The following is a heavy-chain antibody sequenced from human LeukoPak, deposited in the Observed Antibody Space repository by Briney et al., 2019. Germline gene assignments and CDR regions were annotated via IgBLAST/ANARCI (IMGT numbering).Heavy chain of an antibody. J-gene: IGHJ6*03. CDR3: ARLGWNYDFWSGYSYYYYYMDV. CDR1: GFSFTNSW. D-gene: IGHD3-3*01. CDR2: FSPADFDT. V-gene: IGHV5-51*01. Sequence: KCGESLKISCKGSGFSFTNSWNGWVRQMSGKGLEWMGIFSPADFDTKYSPSFQGQVTLSADNSISTAYLQWSTLKASDTAMYYCARLGWNYDFWSGYSYYYYYMDVWGKGTTVTVSS.